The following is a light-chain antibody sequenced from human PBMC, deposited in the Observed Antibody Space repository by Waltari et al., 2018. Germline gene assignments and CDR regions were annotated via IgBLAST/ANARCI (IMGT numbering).Light chain of an antibody. CDR3: QQYYETPLT. Sequence: SPDSLAVSLGERATINCKSSQSVLYSSNNKNYLAWYQQKPGQPPKLLIYWASNRESGVPGRFSGSGSGTDFTLTISSLQAEDVAVYYCQQYYETPLTFGGGTKVEIK. V-gene: IGKV4-1*01. CDR1: QSVLYSSNNKNY. CDR2: WAS. J-gene: IGKJ4*01.